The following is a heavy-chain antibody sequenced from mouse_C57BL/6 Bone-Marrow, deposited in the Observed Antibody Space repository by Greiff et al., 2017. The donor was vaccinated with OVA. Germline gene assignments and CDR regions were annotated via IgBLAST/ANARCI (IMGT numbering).Heavy chain of an antibody. D-gene: IGHD1-1*01. Sequence: QVQLQQSGAELARPGASVKLSCKASGYTFTSYGISWVKQRTGQGLEWIGEIYPRSGNTYYNEKFKGKATLTADKSSSTAYMELRSLTSEDSAVYFCARKGITPYYYAMDYWGQGTSVTVSS. V-gene: IGHV1-81*01. CDR1: GYTFTSYG. J-gene: IGHJ4*01. CDR2: IYPRSGNT. CDR3: ARKGITPYYYAMDY.